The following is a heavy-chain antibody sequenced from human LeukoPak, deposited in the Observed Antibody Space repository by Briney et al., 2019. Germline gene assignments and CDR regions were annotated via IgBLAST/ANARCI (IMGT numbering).Heavy chain of an antibody. V-gene: IGHV1-2*02. CDR3: ARDRYSSSWYWFDP. J-gene: IGHJ5*02. CDR1: GYTFTGYY. Sequence: GASVKVSCKASGYTFTGYYMHWVRQAPGQGLEWMGWINPNSGGTNYAQKFQGRVTMTRDTSISTAYMELSRLRSDDTAVYYCARDRYSSSWYWFDPWGQGTLVTVSS. CDR2: INPNSGGT. D-gene: IGHD6-13*01.